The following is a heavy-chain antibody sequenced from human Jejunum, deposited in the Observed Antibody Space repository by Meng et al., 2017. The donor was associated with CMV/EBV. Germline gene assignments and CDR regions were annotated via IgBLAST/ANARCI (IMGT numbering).Heavy chain of an antibody. J-gene: IGHJ6*02. V-gene: IGHV3-23*01. CDR3: AKGLEIAGFHPSYYGLHV. Sequence: LRSVRKPPGMGLDCVAAIAGPGVMTYYSTSVNSRFTISRDQPKNTLIFEMNRLRAEDTAVYYCAKGLEIAGFHPSYYGLHVWGQGTTVTVSS. CDR2: IAGPGVMT. D-gene: IGHD2-21*01.